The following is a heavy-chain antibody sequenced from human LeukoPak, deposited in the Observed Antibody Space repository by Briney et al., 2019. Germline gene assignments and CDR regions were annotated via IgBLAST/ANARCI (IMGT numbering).Heavy chain of an antibody. CDR1: GYSLSTSGGG. CDR3: AHESVTTLRFDS. Sequence: ESGPTLVKPTQTLTLTCTFSGYSLSTSGGGVGWIRQPPGKALAWLALIYWHDDKRYSPSLKSRLTITKDTSRNQVVLTMTNVDPLDPATYSCAHESVTTLRFDSWGQGTLVTVSS. J-gene: IGHJ4*02. V-gene: IGHV2-5*01. CDR2: IYWHDDK. D-gene: IGHD4-17*01.